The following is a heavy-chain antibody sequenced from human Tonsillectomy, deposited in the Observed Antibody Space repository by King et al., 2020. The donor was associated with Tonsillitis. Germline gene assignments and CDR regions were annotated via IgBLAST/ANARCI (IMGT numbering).Heavy chain of an antibody. D-gene: IGHD5-12*01. CDR2: IVVGSGTT. Sequence: QLVQSGPEVRKPGTSVKVSCKASGLTFSTSAVQWVRQARGQRLEWIGWIVVGSGTTNYAQKFQERVTITRDMSTRTVYMELSSLRSEDTAVYYCATEGDRATWFDPWGQGTLVTVSS. J-gene: IGHJ5*02. CDR3: ATEGDRATWFDP. CDR1: GLTFSTSA. V-gene: IGHV1-58*01.